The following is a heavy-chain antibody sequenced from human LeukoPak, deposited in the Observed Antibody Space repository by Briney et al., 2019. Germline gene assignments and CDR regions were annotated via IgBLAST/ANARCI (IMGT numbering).Heavy chain of an antibody. Sequence: SETLSLTCAVYGGSFSGYYWSWIRQHPGKGLEWIGYICYSGSTYYNPSLKSRVTISVDTSKNQFSLKLSSVTAADTAVYYCARVPANYDFWSGYETQDAFDIWGQGTMVTVSS. J-gene: IGHJ3*02. D-gene: IGHD3-3*01. CDR3: ARVPANYDFWSGYETQDAFDI. V-gene: IGHV4-31*11. CDR1: GGSFSGYY. CDR2: ICYSGST.